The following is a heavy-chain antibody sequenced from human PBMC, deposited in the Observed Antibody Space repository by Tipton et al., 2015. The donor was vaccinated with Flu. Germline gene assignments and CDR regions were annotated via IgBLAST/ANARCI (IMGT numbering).Heavy chain of an antibody. Sequence: TLSLTCTVSGGSISSSSYYWGWIRQPPGKGLEWIGSIYYSGSTYYNPSLKSRVTISVDTSKNQFSLKLSSVTAADTAVYYCARNGVYSGYGYSDYWGRGTLVTVSS. CDR1: GGSISSSSYY. D-gene: IGHD5-12*01. CDR2: IYYSGST. V-gene: IGHV4-39*07. J-gene: IGHJ4*02. CDR3: ARNGVYSGYGYSDY.